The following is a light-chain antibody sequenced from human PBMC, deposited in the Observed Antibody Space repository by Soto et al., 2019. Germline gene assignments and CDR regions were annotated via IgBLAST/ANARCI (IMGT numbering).Light chain of an antibody. CDR2: LNSDGSH. J-gene: IGLJ2*01. V-gene: IGLV4-69*01. Sequence: QSVLTQSPSASASLGASVKLTCTLSSGHSSYAIAWHQQQPEKGPRYLMKLNSDGSHRKGGGIPDRFSGSSSGAERYLTISSLQYEDEADYYCQTWGTGIVVFGGGTKLTVL. CDR3: QTWGTGIVV. CDR1: SGHSSYA.